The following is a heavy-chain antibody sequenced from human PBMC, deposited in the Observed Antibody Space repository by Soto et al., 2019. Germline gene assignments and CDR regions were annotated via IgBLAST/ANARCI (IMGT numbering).Heavy chain of an antibody. CDR1: GFIFSNDW. D-gene: IGHD1-20*01. J-gene: IGHJ5*01. CDR3: ATESWYKWDS. V-gene: IGHV3-7*01. CDR2: IDKDGSDR. Sequence: GGSLRLSCEASGFIFSNDWMSWVRQAPGRGLEWVANIDKDGSDRYYVDSVKGRFTISRDNAKNSLYLQMSSLRTEDTAIYYCATESWYKWDSWGQGTLVTVSS.